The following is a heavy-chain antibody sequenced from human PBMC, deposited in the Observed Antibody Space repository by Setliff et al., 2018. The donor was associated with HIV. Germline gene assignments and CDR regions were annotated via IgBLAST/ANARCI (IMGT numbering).Heavy chain of an antibody. CDR2: IYHSGST. V-gene: IGHV4-38-2*01. CDR1: GYSISSGYY. Sequence: SETLSLTCAVSGYSISSGYYWSWIRQPPGKGLEWIGSIYHSGSTYYIPSLKSRATISIDTSKNQLSLKLRSVTAADTAVYYCARIGSGWSVGWFDPWGQGTLVTVS. J-gene: IGHJ5*02. CDR3: ARIGSGWSVGWFDP. D-gene: IGHD6-13*01.